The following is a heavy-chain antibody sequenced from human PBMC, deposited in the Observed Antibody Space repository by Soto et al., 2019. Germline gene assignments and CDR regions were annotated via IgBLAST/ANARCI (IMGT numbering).Heavy chain of an antibody. Sequence: SETLSLTCAVYGGSFSGYYWSWIRQPPGKGLEWIGEINHSGSTNYNPSLKSRVTISVDTSKNQFSLKLSSVTAADTAVYYCARVYRGYSYGFDYWGQGTLVTVS. CDR2: INHSGST. D-gene: IGHD5-18*01. CDR1: GGSFSGYY. V-gene: IGHV4-34*01. J-gene: IGHJ4*02. CDR3: ARVYRGYSYGFDY.